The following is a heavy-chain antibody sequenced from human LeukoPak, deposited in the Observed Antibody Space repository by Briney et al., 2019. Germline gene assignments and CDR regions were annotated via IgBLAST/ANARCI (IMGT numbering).Heavy chain of an antibody. J-gene: IGHJ6*03. D-gene: IGHD3-22*01. CDR1: GGSISSGSYY. CDR3: AREMGYYDSSGFPLGNYYYMDV. CDR2: IFYSGST. V-gene: IGHV4-61*01. Sequence: PSQTLSLTCTVAGGSISSGSYYWSWIRQPPGKGLEWIGYIFYSGSTNYNPSLKSRVTISVDTSKNQFSLKLSSVTAADTAVYYCAREMGYYDSSGFPLGNYYYMDVWGKGTTVTISS.